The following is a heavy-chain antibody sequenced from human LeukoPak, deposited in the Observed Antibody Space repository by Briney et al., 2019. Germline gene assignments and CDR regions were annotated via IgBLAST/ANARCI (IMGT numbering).Heavy chain of an antibody. CDR1: GFTFSNHE. V-gene: IGHV3-48*03. D-gene: IGHD5-24*01. CDR2: TSSGGSTI. CDR3: VGGYKYGPFDY. J-gene: IGHJ4*02. Sequence: GGSLRLSCAASGFTFSNHEMNWVRQAPGKGLEWVSYTSSGGSTIYYADSVKGRFTISRDNAKNSLYLQMNSLRAEDTAIYYCVGGYKYGPFDYWGQGTLVTVSS.